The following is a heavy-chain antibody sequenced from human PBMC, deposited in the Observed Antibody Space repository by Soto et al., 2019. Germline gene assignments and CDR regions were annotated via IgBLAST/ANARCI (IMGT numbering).Heavy chain of an antibody. CDR1: RYIFTSFH. D-gene: IGHD6-13*01. CDR2: INPSTGST. CDR3: ARIAAAGLTYFDF. V-gene: IGHV1-46*01. J-gene: IGHJ4*02. Sequence: RASVKVSCKASRYIFTSFHMHWVREAPGQGLEWMGVINPSTGSTSYEQKFQGRVTMTRDTSTSTVYMVLSSLRSEDTAVYYCARIAAAGLTYFDFWGQGTPVTVSS.